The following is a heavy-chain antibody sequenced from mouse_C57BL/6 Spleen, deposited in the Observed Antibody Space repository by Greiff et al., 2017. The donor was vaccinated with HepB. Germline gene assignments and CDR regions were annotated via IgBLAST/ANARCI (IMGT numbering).Heavy chain of an antibody. Sequence: EVKVVESGGGLVKPGGSLKLSCAASGFTFSSYAMSWVRQTPEKRLEWVATISDGGSYTYYPDNVKGRFTISRDNAKNNLYLQMSHLKSEDTAMYYCARGGYDGYYEVFAYWGQGTLVTVSA. D-gene: IGHD2-3*01. CDR2: ISDGGSYT. V-gene: IGHV5-4*03. CDR1: GFTFSSYA. CDR3: ARGGYDGYYEVFAY. J-gene: IGHJ3*01.